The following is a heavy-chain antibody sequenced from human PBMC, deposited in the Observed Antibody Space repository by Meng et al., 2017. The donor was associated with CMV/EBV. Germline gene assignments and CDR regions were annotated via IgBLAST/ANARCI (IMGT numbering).Heavy chain of an antibody. J-gene: IGHJ4*02. V-gene: IGHV1-2*02. Sequence: ASVKVSCKASGYTFTGYYMHWVRQAPGQGLEWMGWINPNSGGTNYAQKFQGRVTMTRDTSISTAYMELSRLRSDDTAVYYCARFWSRFPSLRGYFDYWGQGTLVTVSS. CDR2: INPNSGGT. D-gene: IGHD3-3*01. CDR3: ARFWSRFPSLRGYFDY. CDR1: GYTFTGYY.